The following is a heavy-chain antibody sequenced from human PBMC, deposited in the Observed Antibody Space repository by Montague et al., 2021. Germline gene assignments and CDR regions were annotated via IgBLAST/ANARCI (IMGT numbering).Heavy chain of an antibody. Sequence: SLSLSCSVSGFTFSLYAMNWVRQAPGKGLEWVSAISGSGGNTYYADSVKGRFTISRDNSKNTVYLQMNSLRADDTAVYYCANNIHFDYWGQGTLVTVSS. CDR3: ANNIHFDY. CDR1: GFTFSLYA. CDR2: ISGSGGNT. V-gene: IGHV3-23*01. J-gene: IGHJ4*02.